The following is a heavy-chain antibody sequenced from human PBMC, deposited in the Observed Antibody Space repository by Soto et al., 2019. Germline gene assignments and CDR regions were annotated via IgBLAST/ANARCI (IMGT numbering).Heavy chain of an antibody. V-gene: IGHV1-69*08. Sequence: QVPLVQSGAEVKKPGSSVKVSCKASGGTFSSYTISWVRQAPGQGLEWMGRIIPILGIANYAQKFQGRVTITADKSTSTAYMELSSLRSEDTAVYYCARDPSRSLQLVQGWFDPWGQGTLVTVSS. CDR3: ARDPSRSLQLVQGWFDP. D-gene: IGHD6-13*01. CDR1: GGTFSSYT. CDR2: IIPILGIA. J-gene: IGHJ5*02.